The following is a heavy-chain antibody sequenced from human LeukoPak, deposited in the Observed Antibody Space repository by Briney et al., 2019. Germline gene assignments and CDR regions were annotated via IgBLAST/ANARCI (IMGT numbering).Heavy chain of an antibody. D-gene: IGHD3-10*01. V-gene: IGHV3-20*04. CDR2: INWNGGST. CDR1: GFTFDDYG. J-gene: IGHJ4*02. Sequence: GGSLRLSCAASGFTFDDYGMSWVRHAPGKGLEWVSGINWNGGSTGYADSVKGRFTISRDNAKNSLYLQMNSLRAEDTALYYFARDRLWFGELTAWYYFDYWGQGTLVTVSS. CDR3: ARDRLWFGELTAWYYFDY.